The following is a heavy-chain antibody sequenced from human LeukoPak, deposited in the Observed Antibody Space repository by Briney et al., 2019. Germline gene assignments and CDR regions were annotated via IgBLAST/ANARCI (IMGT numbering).Heavy chain of an antibody. V-gene: IGHV1-69*05. Sequence: SVKVSCKASGGTFSSYAISWVRQAPGQGLEWMGGIIPIFVTANYAQKFQGRVTITTDESTSTAYMELSSLRSEDTAVYYCASRLVPSYYAENGGNFDYWGQGTLVTVYS. J-gene: IGHJ4*02. CDR1: GGTFSSYA. CDR2: IIPIFVTA. D-gene: IGHD2/OR15-2a*01. CDR3: ASRLVPSYYAENGGNFDY.